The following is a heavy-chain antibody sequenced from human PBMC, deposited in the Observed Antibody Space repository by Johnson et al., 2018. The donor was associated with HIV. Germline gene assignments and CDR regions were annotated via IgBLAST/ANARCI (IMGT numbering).Heavy chain of an antibody. CDR3: AKGARNHFVRGRDAFDI. D-gene: IGHD1-14*01. J-gene: IGHJ3*02. CDR2: IVYDGSNT. CDR1: GFTFSSYG. V-gene: IGHV3-30*18. Sequence: QVQLVESGGGVVQPGRSLRLSCAASGFTFSSYGMHWVRQAPGKGLEWVAVIVYDGSNTYYVDSVKGRFPLSRDNAKNSLYLHMNSLSAEDTAGYYGAKGARNHFVRGRDAFDIWGQGTMVTVSS.